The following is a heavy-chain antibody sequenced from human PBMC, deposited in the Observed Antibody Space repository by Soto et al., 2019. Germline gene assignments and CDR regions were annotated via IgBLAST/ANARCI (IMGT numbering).Heavy chain of an antibody. J-gene: IGHJ6*02. Sequence: EVQLVESGGGLVKPGGSLRLSCAASGFTFSSYSMNWVRQAPGKGLEWVSSISSSSFSINYADSVKGRFSISRDNAQNSLHMQMNNLRAEDTPVYYCARNESSNIYGMDVWGQWTTVTVSS. CDR3: ARNESSNIYGMDV. CDR2: ISSSSFSI. CDR1: GFTFSSYS. V-gene: IGHV3-21*02. D-gene: IGHD6-6*01.